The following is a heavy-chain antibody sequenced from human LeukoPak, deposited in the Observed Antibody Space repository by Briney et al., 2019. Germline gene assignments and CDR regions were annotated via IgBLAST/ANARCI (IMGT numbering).Heavy chain of an antibody. D-gene: IGHD2-21*02. CDR3: ARARIDIVVVTALDYYDMDV. J-gene: IGHJ6*02. V-gene: IGHV1-18*01. Sequence: GASVKVPCKASGYTFTSYGISWVRQAPGQGLEWMGWISAYNGNTNYAQKLQGRVTMTTDTSTSTAYMELRSLRSDDTAVYYCARARIDIVVVTALDYYDMDVWGQGTTVTVSS. CDR1: GYTFTSYG. CDR2: ISAYNGNT.